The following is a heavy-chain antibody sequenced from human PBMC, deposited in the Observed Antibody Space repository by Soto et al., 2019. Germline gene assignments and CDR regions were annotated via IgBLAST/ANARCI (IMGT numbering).Heavy chain of an antibody. D-gene: IGHD2-8*01. CDR2: ISSSSSYI. CDR3: ARDYVSPTVPWYFDL. V-gene: IGHV3-21*01. CDR1: GFTFSSYS. Sequence: PGGSLRLSCAASGFTFSSYSMNWVRQAPGKGLEWVSSISSSSSYIYYADSVKGRFTISRDNAKNSLYLQMNSLRAEDTAVYYCARDYVSPTVPWYFDLWGRGTLVTVSS. J-gene: IGHJ2*01.